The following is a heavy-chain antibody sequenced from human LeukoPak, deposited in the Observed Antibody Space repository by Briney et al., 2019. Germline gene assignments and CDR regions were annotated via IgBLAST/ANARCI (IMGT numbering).Heavy chain of an antibody. V-gene: IGHV3-21*01. CDR1: GFTFSSYS. Sequence: GGSLRLACAASGFTFSSYSMNWVRQAPGKGLEWVSSISSSSSYIYYADSVKGRFTISRDNAKNSLYLQMNSLRAEDTAVYYCARDNRGAFDYWGQGTPVTVSS. CDR3: ARDNRGAFDY. J-gene: IGHJ4*02. D-gene: IGHD1-14*01. CDR2: ISSSSSYI.